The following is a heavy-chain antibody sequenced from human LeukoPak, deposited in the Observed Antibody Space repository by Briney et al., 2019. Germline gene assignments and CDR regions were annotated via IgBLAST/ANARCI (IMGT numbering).Heavy chain of an antibody. CDR2: ISSSSSYI. CDR3: AKDTTSYLIDY. V-gene: IGHV3-21*04. CDR1: GFSFSTYA. J-gene: IGHJ4*02. D-gene: IGHD1-1*01. Sequence: GGSLRLSCEASGFSFSTYAMNWVRQAPGKGLEWVSSISSSSSYIYYADSVKGRFTISRDNAKNSLYLQMNSLRAEDTAFYYCAKDTTSYLIDYWGQGTLVTVSS.